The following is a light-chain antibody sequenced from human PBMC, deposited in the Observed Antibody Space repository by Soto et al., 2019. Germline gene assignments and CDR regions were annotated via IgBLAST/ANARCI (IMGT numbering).Light chain of an antibody. V-gene: IGLV2-14*01. Sequence: ALTQPASVSGSPGQSITISCTGTSSDVGNYNYVSWYQQHPGKAPKLMIHDVSNRPSGVSNRFSGSKSGNTASLTISGLQAEDEADYYCSSYTSSSTYVFGTGTKVTVL. CDR1: SSDVGNYNY. CDR2: DVS. CDR3: SSYTSSSTYV. J-gene: IGLJ1*01.